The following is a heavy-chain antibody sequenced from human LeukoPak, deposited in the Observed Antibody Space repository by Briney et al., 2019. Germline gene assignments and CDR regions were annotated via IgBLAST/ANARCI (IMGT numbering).Heavy chain of an antibody. D-gene: IGHD6-19*01. CDR3: AKDPAIAVAARGNWFDP. CDR1: GFTFSSYG. J-gene: IGHJ5*02. CDR2: ISYDGSDK. Sequence: GGSLRLSCAASGFTFSSYGMHWVRQAPGRGLEWVAVISYDGSDKHYADSVKGRFTISRDNSKNTLYLQMNSLRAEDTAVYYCAKDPAIAVAARGNWFDPWGQGTLVTVSS. V-gene: IGHV3-30*18.